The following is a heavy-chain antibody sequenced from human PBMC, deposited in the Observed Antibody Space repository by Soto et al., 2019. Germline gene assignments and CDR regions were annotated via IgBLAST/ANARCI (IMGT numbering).Heavy chain of an antibody. CDR3: AKRPYGSGSYSDFDY. D-gene: IGHD3-10*01. Sequence: GGSLRLSCAASGFIFSSYAMNWVRQAPGKGLEWVSALSGSGGSTYYADSVKGRFTISRDNSKNTLYLQMNSLRAEDTAVYYCAKRPYGSGSYSDFDYWGQGTLVTVSS. V-gene: IGHV3-23*01. CDR2: LSGSGGST. CDR1: GFIFSSYA. J-gene: IGHJ4*02.